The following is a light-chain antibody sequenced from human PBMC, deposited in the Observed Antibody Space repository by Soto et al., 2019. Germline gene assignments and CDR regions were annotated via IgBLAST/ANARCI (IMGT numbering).Light chain of an antibody. Sequence: QSVLTQPASVSGSPGQSITISCTGTSSDVGGYNYVSWYQQHPGKAPKLMIYEVSNRPSGVSNRLSGSKSGNTASLTISGLLADDEADYYCSSYTRSSTPDVFGTGTKLTVL. CDR2: EVS. CDR3: SSYTRSSTPDV. J-gene: IGLJ1*01. CDR1: SSDVGGYNY. V-gene: IGLV2-14*01.